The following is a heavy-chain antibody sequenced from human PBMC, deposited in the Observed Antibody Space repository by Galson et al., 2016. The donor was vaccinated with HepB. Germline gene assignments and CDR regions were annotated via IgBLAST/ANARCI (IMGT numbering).Heavy chain of an antibody. CDR2: ISANSGDT. CDR3: ARDKRHGLDV. J-gene: IGHJ6*02. D-gene: IGHD1-1*01. V-gene: IGHV1-18*01. Sequence: SVKVSCKASGYTFRSNGTSWVRQAPGQGLEWMGWISANSGDTQYSQKVQGRVTMTTDASTTTAYMELRSLRSDDTAVYYCARDKRHGLDVWGQGTTVTVSS. CDR1: GYTFRSNG.